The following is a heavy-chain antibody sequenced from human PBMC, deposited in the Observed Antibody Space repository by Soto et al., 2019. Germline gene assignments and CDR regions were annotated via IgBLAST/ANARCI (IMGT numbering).Heavy chain of an antibody. J-gene: IGHJ6*02. D-gene: IGHD3-3*01. CDR2: INHSGST. CDR3: ARCALNYDLWSGPINGGMDV. V-gene: IGHV4-34*01. Sequence: TSATKSHTYTVYGGSFRGYYWSWIRQQPRRGLEWVGEINHSGSTNYNPSLKSRVTLSLDTSKNQFSLILTSVTAADTAVYYCARCALNYDLWSGPINGGMDVWVQGTMVTVSS. CDR1: GGSFRGYY.